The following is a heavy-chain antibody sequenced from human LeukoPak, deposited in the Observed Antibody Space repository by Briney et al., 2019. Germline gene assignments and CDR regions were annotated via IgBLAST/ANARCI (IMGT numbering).Heavy chain of an antibody. J-gene: IGHJ4*02. Sequence: GGSLRLSCAASGYTFSSYAMSWVRQAPGKGLGSVSAISGSGGSTYYADSVKGRFTISRDNSKNTLYLQMNSLRAEDTAVYYCAKDRRSQWLVQDYWGQGTLVTVSS. CDR1: GYTFSSYA. D-gene: IGHD6-19*01. CDR2: ISGSGGST. V-gene: IGHV3-23*01. CDR3: AKDRRSQWLVQDY.